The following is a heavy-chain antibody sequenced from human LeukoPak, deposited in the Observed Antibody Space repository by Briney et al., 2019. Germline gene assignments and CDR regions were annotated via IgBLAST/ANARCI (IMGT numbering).Heavy chain of an antibody. V-gene: IGHV1-2*02. Sequence: GTSVKVSCKASGYTFTGYYMHWVRQAPGQGLEWMGWINPNRGGTNYAQKFQGRVTMTRDTSISTAYMELSRLRSDDTAVYYCALFLQAEAGIRYFDWLLVGIVGDYWGQGTLVTVSS. CDR3: ALFLQAEAGIRYFDWLLVGIVGDY. CDR1: GYTFTGYY. CDR2: INPNRGGT. J-gene: IGHJ4*02. D-gene: IGHD3-9*01.